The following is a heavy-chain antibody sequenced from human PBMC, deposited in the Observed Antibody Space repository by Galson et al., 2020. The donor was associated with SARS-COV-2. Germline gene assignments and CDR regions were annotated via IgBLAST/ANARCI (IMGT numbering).Heavy chain of an antibody. V-gene: IGHV1-18*01. CDR1: GYTFTSYG. D-gene: IGHD6-19*01. CDR3: ARDAGNVAVAGRNDD. J-gene: IGHJ4*02. CDR2: ISAYNGNT. Sequence: ASVKVSCKASGYTFTSYGISWVRQAPGQGLEWMGWISAYNGNTNYAQKLQGRVTMTTDTSTSTAYMELRSLRSDDTAVYYCARDAGNVAVAGRNDDWGQGTLVTVSS.